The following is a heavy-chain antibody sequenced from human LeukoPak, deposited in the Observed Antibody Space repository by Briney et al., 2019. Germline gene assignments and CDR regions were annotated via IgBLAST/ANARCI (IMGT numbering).Heavy chain of an antibody. D-gene: IGHD3-3*01. CDR2: IYSSGST. Sequence: SETLSLTCTVSGGSISSSSYYWGWIRQSPGQGLEWIGSIYSSGSTYYNPSLKSRVTISIDTSKNQLSLKMSSVTAADTALYYCASNEWSGYYFDYWGRGTLVTVSS. J-gene: IGHJ4*02. CDR1: GGSISSSSYY. V-gene: IGHV4-39*01. CDR3: ASNEWSGYYFDY.